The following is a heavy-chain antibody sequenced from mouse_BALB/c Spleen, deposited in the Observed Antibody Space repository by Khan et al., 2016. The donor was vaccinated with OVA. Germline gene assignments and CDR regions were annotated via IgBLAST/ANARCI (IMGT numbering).Heavy chain of an antibody. CDR2: INPNNGGT. CDR3: TRSGYGGFAY. V-gene: IGHV1S81*02. CDR1: GYTFTSYY. D-gene: IGHD1-1*02. J-gene: IGHJ3*01. Sequence: QIQLVQSGAELVKPGASVRLSCKSSGYTFTSYYLYWVKQRPGQGLEWIGDINPNNGGTNFNEKFKSKATLNVDKSSSTAYMQLSSLTSEDSAVYYCTRSGYGGFAYWGQGTLVTVSA.